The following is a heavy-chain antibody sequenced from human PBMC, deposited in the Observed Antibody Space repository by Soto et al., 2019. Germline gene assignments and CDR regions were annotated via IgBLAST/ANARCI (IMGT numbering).Heavy chain of an antibody. CDR3: ARGSGYDPSYFDY. D-gene: IGHD5-12*01. J-gene: IGHJ4*02. Sequence: QVQLQESGPGLVKPSQTLSLTCTVSGGSISSGGYYWSWIRQHPGKGLEWIGYIYYSGSTYYNPSLESRVTISVDTSKNQFSLKLSSVTAADTAVYYCARGSGYDPSYFDYWGQGTLVTVSS. CDR2: IYYSGST. V-gene: IGHV4-31*03. CDR1: GGSISSGGYY.